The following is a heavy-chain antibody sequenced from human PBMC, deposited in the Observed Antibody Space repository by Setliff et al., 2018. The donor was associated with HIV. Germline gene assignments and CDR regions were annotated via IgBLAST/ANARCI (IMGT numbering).Heavy chain of an antibody. J-gene: IGHJ4*02. D-gene: IGHD3-22*01. CDR2: IRSKAYGGAA. CDR3: QTNYYDTSGYYYEARNYFEY. Sequence: GGSLRLSCTASGFTFGDYAMSWVRQAPGKGLEWVGFIRSKAYGGAAKYAASVKGRFTISRDDSKRIAYLQMNSLKTEDTAVYYCQTNYYDTSGYYYEARNYFEYWGQGTLVTVSS. CDR1: GFTFGDYA. V-gene: IGHV3-49*04.